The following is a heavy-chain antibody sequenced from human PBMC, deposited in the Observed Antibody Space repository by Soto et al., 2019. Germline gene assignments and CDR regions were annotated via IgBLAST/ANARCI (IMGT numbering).Heavy chain of an antibody. CDR3: ARWVEVSLDYFDS. Sequence: SETLSLTCTVSGGNISNGYYYWSWVSQNPGKGLEWIGHIYHSGRTFYNPSLKSRVTISVDTSKNQFSLNLSSVTAADTAVYYCARWVEVSLDYFDSWGQGTPVTVSS. CDR2: IYHSGRT. V-gene: IGHV4-31*03. CDR1: GGNISNGYYY. D-gene: IGHD2-15*01. J-gene: IGHJ4*02.